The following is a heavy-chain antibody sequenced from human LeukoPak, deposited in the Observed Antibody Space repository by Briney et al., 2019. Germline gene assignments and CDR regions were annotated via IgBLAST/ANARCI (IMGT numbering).Heavy chain of an antibody. V-gene: IGHV3-11*04. CDR2: VSSSGSTI. D-gene: IGHD4-17*01. CDR1: GFTFSDYY. Sequence: GGSLRLSCAASGFTFSDYYMSWIRQAPGKGLEWVSYVSSSGSTIYYADSVKGRFTISRDNVKNSLYLQMNSLRAEDTAVCYCARDATVTSYAEYFQHWDQGTLVTVSS. J-gene: IGHJ1*01. CDR3: ARDATVTSYAEYFQH.